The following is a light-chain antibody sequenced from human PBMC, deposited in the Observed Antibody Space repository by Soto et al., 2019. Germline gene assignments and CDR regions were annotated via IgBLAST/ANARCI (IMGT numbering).Light chain of an antibody. CDR3: HQFVSSPLT. Sequence: EIVLTQSPGTLSLSPGERATLSCRASQSVSSSYLAWYQQKPGQAPRLLIYGASSRATGIPDRCSGSGSGTDFTLTISRLEPEDFAVYYCHQFVSSPLTFGGGTKVDIK. V-gene: IGKV3-20*01. CDR2: GAS. CDR1: QSVSSSY. J-gene: IGKJ4*01.